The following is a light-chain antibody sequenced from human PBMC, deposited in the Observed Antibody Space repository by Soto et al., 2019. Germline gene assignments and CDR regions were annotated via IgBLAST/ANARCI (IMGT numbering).Light chain of an antibody. CDR3: QQYRDSRT. Sequence: EIVLTQSPATLSFSPGERATLSCRASQSVSSYLAWYQQKPGQAPRLLIYDASNRATGIPARFSGSGSGTDFTLTISRLEPEDFAVYYCQQYRDSRTFGQGTKVDIK. J-gene: IGKJ1*01. CDR2: DAS. CDR1: QSVSSY. V-gene: IGKV3-11*01.